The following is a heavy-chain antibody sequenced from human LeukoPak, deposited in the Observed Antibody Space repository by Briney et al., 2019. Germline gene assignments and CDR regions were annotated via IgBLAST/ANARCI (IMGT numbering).Heavy chain of an antibody. V-gene: IGHV3-30*18. Sequence: GGSLRLSCAASGSTFSSYAMSWVRQAPGKGLEWVAVVSYDGSSIYYADSVKGRFTISRDNSKNTLYLQMNSLRAEDTAVYYCAKSTTVTSDYYYGMDVWGQGTTVAVSS. CDR2: VSYDGSSI. D-gene: IGHD4-17*01. CDR1: GSTFSSYA. CDR3: AKSTTVTSDYYYGMDV. J-gene: IGHJ6*02.